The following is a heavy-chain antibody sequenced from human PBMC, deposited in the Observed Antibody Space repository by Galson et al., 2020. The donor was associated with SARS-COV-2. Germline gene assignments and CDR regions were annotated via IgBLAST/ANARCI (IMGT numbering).Heavy chain of an antibody. CDR2: INHSGST. D-gene: IGHD2-21*01. CDR1: GGSFSGYY. J-gene: IGHJ4*02. V-gene: IGHV4-34*01. CDR3: ARLRLFRHIVVVIAGYFDY. Sequence: SETLSLTCAVYGGSFSGYYWSWIRQPPGKGLEWIGEINHSGSTNYNPSLKSRVTISVDTSKNQFSLKLSSVTAADTAVYYCARLRLFRHIVVVIAGYFDYWGQGTLVTVSS.